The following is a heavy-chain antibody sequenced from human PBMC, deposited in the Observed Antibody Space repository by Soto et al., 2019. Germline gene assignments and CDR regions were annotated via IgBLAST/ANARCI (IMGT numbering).Heavy chain of an antibody. Sequence: ASVKVSCKASGYTFTSYGISWVRQAPGQGLEWMGWIRAYNGNTNYAQKLQGRVTMTTDTSTSTAYMELRSLRSDDTAVYYCARKGRYCSSTSCPNNFDYWGQGTLVTVSS. D-gene: IGHD2-2*01. V-gene: IGHV1-18*01. CDR3: ARKGRYCSSTSCPNNFDY. CDR1: GYTFTSYG. CDR2: IRAYNGNT. J-gene: IGHJ4*02.